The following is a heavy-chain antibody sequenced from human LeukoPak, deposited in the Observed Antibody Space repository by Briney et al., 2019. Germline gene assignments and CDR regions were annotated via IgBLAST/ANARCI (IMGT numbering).Heavy chain of an antibody. V-gene: IGHV4-59*01. D-gene: IGHD3-10*01. CDR2: IYYSGST. CDR3: ARVGQFRKLLWFGESPNRFDP. CDR1: GGSISSYY. Sequence: SETLSLTCTVSGGSISSYYWSWIRQPPGKGLEWIGNIYYSGSTNYNPSLKSRVTISVDTSKKQFSLKLTSVTAADTAVYYCARVGQFRKLLWFGESPNRFDPWGQGTLVTVSS. J-gene: IGHJ5*02.